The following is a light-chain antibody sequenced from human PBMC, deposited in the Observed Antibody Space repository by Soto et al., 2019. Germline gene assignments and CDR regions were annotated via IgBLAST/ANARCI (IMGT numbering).Light chain of an antibody. CDR3: QQYGALPPT. Sequence: EIVLTQFPGALSLSPGERVTLSCRASQTVSNTYLAWYQQKSGQAPKFLIYGASNRATGIPDRFSGSGSGTDFTLTISRLEPEDFVVYYCQQYGALPPTFGGGTKVEIK. CDR1: QTVSNTY. J-gene: IGKJ4*01. V-gene: IGKV3-20*01. CDR2: GAS.